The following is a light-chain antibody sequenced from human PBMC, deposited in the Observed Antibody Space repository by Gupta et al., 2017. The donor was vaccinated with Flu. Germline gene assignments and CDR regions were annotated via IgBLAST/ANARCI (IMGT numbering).Light chain of an antibody. J-gene: IGKJ3*01. CDR3: QQRSNWPSVS. CDR2: DAA. CDR1: LSVVSY. V-gene: IGKV3-11*01. Sequence: ERAPRSCRASLSVVSYLAWSRPKPAQAPRLLIYDAANRATGIPARFSGSGSGTDFTLTISSLEPEDFAVYYCQQRSNWPSVSFGPGTKVDIK.